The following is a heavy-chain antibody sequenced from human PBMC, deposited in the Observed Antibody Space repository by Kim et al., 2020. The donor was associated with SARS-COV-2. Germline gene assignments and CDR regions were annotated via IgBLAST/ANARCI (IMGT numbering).Heavy chain of an antibody. CDR2: INWNGGSA. CDR1: GFTFDDYG. V-gene: IGHV3-20*01. CDR3: AGVYAYNYVDAFDI. Sequence: GGSLRLSCAASGFTFDDYGMSWVRQGQGKGLEWVSGINWNGGSAGYADSVKGRFTISRDNAKNSLYLQMNSLRAEDTALYLCAGVYAYNYVDAFDIWGQGTMATVSS. D-gene: IGHD5-12*01. J-gene: IGHJ3*02.